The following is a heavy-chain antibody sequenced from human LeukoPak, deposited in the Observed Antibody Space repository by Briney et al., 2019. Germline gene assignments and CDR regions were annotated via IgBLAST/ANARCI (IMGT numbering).Heavy chain of an antibody. Sequence: ASVKVSCKASDYTFTSYGISWVRQAPGQGLEWMGWISPYNGNTNYAQKLQGRVTMTTDTSTSTAYMELRSLRSDDTAVYYCARDLSSSGYYYYYYMDVWGKGTTVTVSS. CDR1: DYTFTSYG. V-gene: IGHV1-18*01. J-gene: IGHJ6*03. D-gene: IGHD6-25*01. CDR3: ARDLSSSGYYYYYYMDV. CDR2: ISPYNGNT.